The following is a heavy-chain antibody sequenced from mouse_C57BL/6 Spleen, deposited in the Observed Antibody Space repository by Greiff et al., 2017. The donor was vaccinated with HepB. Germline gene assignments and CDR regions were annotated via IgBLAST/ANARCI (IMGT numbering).Heavy chain of an antibody. V-gene: IGHV5-12*01. Sequence: EVKLVESGGGLVQPGGSLKLSCAASGFTFSDYYMYWVRQTPEKRLEWVAYISNGGGSTYYPDTVKGRFTISRDNAKNTLYLQMSRLKSEDTAMYYCARDYYGSSYSFAYWGQGTLVTVSA. D-gene: IGHD1-1*01. CDR1: GFTFSDYY. J-gene: IGHJ3*01. CDR3: ARDYYGSSYSFAY. CDR2: ISNGGGST.